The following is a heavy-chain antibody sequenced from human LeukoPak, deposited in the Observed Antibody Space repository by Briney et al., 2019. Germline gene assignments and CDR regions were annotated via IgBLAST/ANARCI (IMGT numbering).Heavy chain of an antibody. D-gene: IGHD6-19*01. V-gene: IGHV3-23*01. Sequence: QTGGSLRLSCAASGFTFSTYAVSWVRQAPGKGLEWVSSISGSGGSTSYADSVKGRFTISRDNSKNTLYLQMNSLRAEDTAIYYCARVAGTECFDYWGQGTLVTVSS. CDR1: GFTFSTYA. CDR3: ARVAGTECFDY. CDR2: ISGSGGST. J-gene: IGHJ4*02.